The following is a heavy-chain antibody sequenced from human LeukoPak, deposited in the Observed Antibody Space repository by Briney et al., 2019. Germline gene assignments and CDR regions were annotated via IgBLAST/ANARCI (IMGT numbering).Heavy chain of an antibody. J-gene: IGHJ5*02. CDR1: GGSISSYY. D-gene: IGHD1-26*01. CDR3: ARQARSGNWFDP. V-gene: IGHV4-59*01. Sequence: PSETLSLTCTVSGGSISSYYWSWIRQPPGKGLEWIGYTYYSGSTNYNPSLKSRVTISVDKSKNQFSLKLSSVTAADTAVYYCARQARSGNWFDPWGQGTLVTVSS. CDR2: TYYSGST.